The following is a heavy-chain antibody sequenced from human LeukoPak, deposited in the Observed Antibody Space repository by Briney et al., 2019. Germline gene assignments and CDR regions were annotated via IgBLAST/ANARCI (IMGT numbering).Heavy chain of an antibody. CDR1: GFTFMSYW. J-gene: IGHJ4*02. Sequence: GGSLRLSCAASGFTFMSYWMHWVRQVPGKGLVWVSSINSEGTSTSYADSVKGRFIIARDNAKNTLYLQMNSLRAEDTAVYYCARPHNSSGYWFYYWGQGTLVTVSS. D-gene: IGHD3-22*01. CDR3: ARPHNSSGYWFYY. V-gene: IGHV3-74*01. CDR2: INSEGTST.